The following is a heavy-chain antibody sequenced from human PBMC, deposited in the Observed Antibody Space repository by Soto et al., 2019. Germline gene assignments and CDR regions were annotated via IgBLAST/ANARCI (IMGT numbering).Heavy chain of an antibody. Sequence: QVQLQESGPGLVKPSPTLSLTCTFSGGSISSGGYYWSWIRQHPGKGMEWIGNIYYSGSTYYNPSLKSRDTISVEAYKNQCSLKLGSMTTAYTAVYYCARSCGVADSGHFDYWGQGTLVTVSS. CDR1: GGSISSGGYY. CDR2: IYYSGST. V-gene: IGHV4-31*03. D-gene: IGHD6-13*01. J-gene: IGHJ4*02. CDR3: ARSCGVADSGHFDY.